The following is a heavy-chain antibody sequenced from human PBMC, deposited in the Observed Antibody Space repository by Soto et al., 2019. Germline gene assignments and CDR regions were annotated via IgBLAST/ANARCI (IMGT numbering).Heavy chain of an antibody. D-gene: IGHD5-18*01. CDR3: ATESGSTYGYFDH. J-gene: IGHJ4*02. CDR1: GGSVTSDEYY. CDR2: ISNSGST. Sequence: PSDTLSLTCTVSGGSVTSDEYYWTWIRQSPGKGLEWIGYISNSGSTGYNPSLKTRLSMSVDRSKNQFTLRLTSVTAADTAVYFCATESGSTYGYFDHWGQGTQVTVSS. V-gene: IGHV4-30-4*02.